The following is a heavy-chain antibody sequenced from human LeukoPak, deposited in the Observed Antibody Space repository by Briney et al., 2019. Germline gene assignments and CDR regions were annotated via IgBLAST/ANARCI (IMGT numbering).Heavy chain of an antibody. CDR2: ISGSGGST. CDR3: ARDPAWGAIDY. D-gene: IGHD7-27*01. CDR1: GFTFSSYA. V-gene: IGHV3-23*01. J-gene: IGHJ4*02. Sequence: GGSLRLSCAASGFTFSSYAMSWVRQAPGKGLEWVSAISGSGGSTYYADSVKGRFTISRDNAQNSVYLQMNSLRVEDTGVYYCARDPAWGAIDYWGQGTLVTVSS.